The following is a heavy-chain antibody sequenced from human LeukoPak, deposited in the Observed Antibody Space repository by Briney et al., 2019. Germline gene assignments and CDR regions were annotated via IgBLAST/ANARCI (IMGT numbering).Heavy chain of an antibody. V-gene: IGHV4-4*07. J-gene: IGHJ4*02. CDR2: IYASGST. Sequence: SETLSLTCTVSGSSISGYKWSWIRQPAGKGLEWIGRIYASGSTDYNPSLKGRVTTLVDTSRSQFFLMLSSVTAADTAVYYCTRGIVGATASDYWGQGTVVTASS. D-gene: IGHD1-26*01. CDR3: TRGIVGATASDY. CDR1: GSSISGYK.